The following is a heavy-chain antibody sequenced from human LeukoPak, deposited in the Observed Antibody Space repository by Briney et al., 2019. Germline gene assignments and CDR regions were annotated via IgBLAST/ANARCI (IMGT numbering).Heavy chain of an antibody. J-gene: IGHJ5*02. Sequence: KPSETLSLTCTVSGGSISSSSYYWGWIRQPPGKGLEWIGSIYYSGSTYYNPSLKSRVTISVDTSKNQFSLKLSSVTAADTAVYYCARRAKVDTAMVYQFSGSGWFDPWGQGTLVTVSS. V-gene: IGHV4-39*01. CDR3: ARRAKVDTAMVYQFSGSGWFDP. CDR1: GGSISSSSYY. D-gene: IGHD5-18*01. CDR2: IYYSGST.